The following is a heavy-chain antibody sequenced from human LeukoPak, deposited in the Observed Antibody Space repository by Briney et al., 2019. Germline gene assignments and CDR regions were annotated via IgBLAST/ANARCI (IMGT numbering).Heavy chain of an antibody. CDR1: GYTFTNYG. J-gene: IGHJ4*02. Sequence: ASVKVSCKASGYTFTNYGISWVRQAPGQGLEWMGWISAYNGNTNYAQKLQGRVTMTTDTSTSTAYMELRSLRSDDTAVYFCARGDYYYSSGYYYFDYWGQGTLVTVSS. CDR2: ISAYNGNT. CDR3: ARGDYYYSSGYYYFDY. D-gene: IGHD3-22*01. V-gene: IGHV1-18*01.